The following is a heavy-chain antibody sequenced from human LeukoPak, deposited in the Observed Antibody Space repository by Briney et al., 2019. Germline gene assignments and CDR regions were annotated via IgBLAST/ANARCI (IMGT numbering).Heavy chain of an antibody. Sequence: PGGSLRLSCAASGFTFRSYWVHWVSQAPGKGVVWVSGITGSGGITHYADSVKGRFSISRDNSKKTLYLQMNSLRAEDTAVDYCAKDGGISTVDDHWGQGTLVTVSS. V-gene: IGHV3-23*01. J-gene: IGHJ4*02. CDR3: AKDGGISTVDDH. CDR1: GFTFRSYW. CDR2: ITGSGGIT. D-gene: IGHD1-14*01.